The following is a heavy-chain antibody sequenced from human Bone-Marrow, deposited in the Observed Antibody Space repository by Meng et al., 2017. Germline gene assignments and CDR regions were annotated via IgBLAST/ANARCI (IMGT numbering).Heavy chain of an antibody. V-gene: IGHV1-69*02. J-gene: IGHJ4*02. CDR2: IIPILGIA. CDR1: GGTFSSYT. D-gene: IGHD3-10*01. CDR3: AALYYYGSGSYYNPVDY. Sequence: SVKVSCKASGGTFSSYTISWVRQAPGQGLEWMGRIIPILGIANYAQKFQGRVTITADKSTSTAYMELSSLRSEDTAVYYCAALYYYGSGSYYNPVDYWGQGTLVTVSS.